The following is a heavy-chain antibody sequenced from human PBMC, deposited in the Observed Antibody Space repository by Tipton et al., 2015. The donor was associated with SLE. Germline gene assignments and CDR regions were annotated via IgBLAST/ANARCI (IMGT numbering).Heavy chain of an antibody. CDR2: INHSGST. V-gene: IGHV4-38-2*02. CDR1: GYSISSGYY. Sequence: TLSLTCTVSGYSISSGYYWGWIRQPPGKGLEWIGEINHSGSTNYNPSLKSRVTISVDTSKNQFSLKLSSVTAADTAVYYCARGGIAAAAIFYGMDVWGQGTTVTVSS. CDR3: ARGGIAAAAIFYGMDV. J-gene: IGHJ6*02. D-gene: IGHD6-13*01.